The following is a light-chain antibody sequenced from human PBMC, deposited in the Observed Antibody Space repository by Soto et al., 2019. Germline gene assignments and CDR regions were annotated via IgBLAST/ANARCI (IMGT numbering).Light chain of an antibody. CDR3: QHLNTYPIT. CDR2: DAS. J-gene: IGKJ5*01. CDR1: QSPSRF. V-gene: IGKV1-33*01. Sequence: DIQMTQSPSSLSASVGDRVTMTCRASQSPSRFLNWYQQKSGKAPKLLIYDASNLETGVPSRFSGSGSGTDFTFTISSLQPEDIATYYCQHLNTYPITFGPGTRLEIK.